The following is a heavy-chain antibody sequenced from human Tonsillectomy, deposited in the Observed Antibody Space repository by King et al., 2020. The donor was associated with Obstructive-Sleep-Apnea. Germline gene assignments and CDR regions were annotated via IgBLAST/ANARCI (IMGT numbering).Heavy chain of an antibody. D-gene: IGHD5-24*01. J-gene: IGHJ4*02. CDR3: ARDRVGRDGYNRFDY. CDR1: GGSINSYY. V-gene: IGHV4-59*01. Sequence: QLQESGPGLVKPSETLSLTCTVSGGSINSYYWSWIRQSPGKGLEWIGYISYSGSTNYNPSLKSRVTISVDTSKNQFSLTLSSVTAADTAVYYCARDRVGRDGYNRFDYWGQGTLVTVSS. CDR2: ISYSGST.